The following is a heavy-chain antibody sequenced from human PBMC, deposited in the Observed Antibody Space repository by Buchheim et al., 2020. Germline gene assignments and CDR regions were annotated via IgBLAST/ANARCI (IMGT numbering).Heavy chain of an antibody. CDR2: INPSDGRA. D-gene: IGHD1-26*01. Sequence: QVQLVQSGAEVKKPGASVKVSCKASGYTFTTYNIHWVRQAPGQGLEWMGIINPSDGRASYAQKFRGRVAMTRDTSTSTGYMDLSSLRSGDTALYYCVRDGVVGTTTSAMFDFWGQGTL. J-gene: IGHJ4*02. CDR3: VRDGVVGTTTSAMFDF. V-gene: IGHV1-46*01. CDR1: GYTFTTYN.